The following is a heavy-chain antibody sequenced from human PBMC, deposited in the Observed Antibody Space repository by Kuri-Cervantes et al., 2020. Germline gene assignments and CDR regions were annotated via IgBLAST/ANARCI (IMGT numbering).Heavy chain of an antibody. Sequence: GGSLRLSCKGSGYSFTSYWIGWVRQMPGKGLEWMGIIYPGDSETRYSPSFQGQVTISADKSISTAYLQWSSLKASDTAMYYCARDNWGYDRRYFDYWGQGTLVTVSS. D-gene: IGHD5-12*01. CDR2: IYPGDSET. V-gene: IGHV5-51*03. J-gene: IGHJ4*02. CDR3: ARDNWGYDRRYFDY. CDR1: GYSFTSYW.